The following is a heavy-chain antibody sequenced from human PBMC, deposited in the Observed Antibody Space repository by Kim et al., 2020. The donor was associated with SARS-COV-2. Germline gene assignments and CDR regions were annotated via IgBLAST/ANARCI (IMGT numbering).Heavy chain of an antibody. V-gene: IGHV4-34*01. D-gene: IGHD2-15*01. CDR2: INHSGST. J-gene: IGHJ4*02. Sequence: SETLSLTCAVYGGSFSGYYWSWIRQPPGKGLEWIGEINHSGSTNYNPSLKSRVTISVDTSKNQFSLKLSSVTAADTAVYYCARGRDIVVVVAATRSPFTFDYWAQGTLVTVSS. CDR1: GGSFSGYY. CDR3: ARGRDIVVVVAATRSPFTFDY.